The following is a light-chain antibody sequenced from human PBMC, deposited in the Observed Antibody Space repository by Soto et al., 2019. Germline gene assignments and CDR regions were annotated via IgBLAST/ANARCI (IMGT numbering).Light chain of an antibody. CDR3: QKYNSAPLT. V-gene: IGKV1-27*01. CDR2: AAS. CDR1: QGSSNY. J-gene: IGKJ4*01. Sequence: DIKMTQSPSSLSASVGDRVTISCRASQGSSNYLAWYQQKPGKVPKLLIDAASPLQSGGPSRFSGSGSGTDFTLTISSLQPEDVATYYCQKYNSAPLTFGEGTKVDIK.